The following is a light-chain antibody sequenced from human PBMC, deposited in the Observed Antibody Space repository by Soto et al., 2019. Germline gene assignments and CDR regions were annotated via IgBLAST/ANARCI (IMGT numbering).Light chain of an antibody. CDR3: QQRSNWPLT. CDR1: QSVNTF. J-gene: IGKJ4*01. CDR2: DTS. V-gene: IGKV3-11*01. Sequence: EIVLTQSPATLSLSPGERATLSCRASQSVNTFLVWYQQKPGQSPRLLIYDTSVRATGIPTRFSGSGSGTGFSLTISSLEPEDFAIYYCQQRSNWPLTFGGGTKVEIK.